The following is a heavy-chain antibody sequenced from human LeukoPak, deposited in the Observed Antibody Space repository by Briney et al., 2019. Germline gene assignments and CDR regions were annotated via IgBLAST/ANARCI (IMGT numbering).Heavy chain of an antibody. CDR1: GVAISRGGYA. CDR2: IYHSGTT. V-gene: IGHV4-30-4*07. D-gene: IGHD4-17*01. Sequence: PSETLSLTCAVSGVAISRGGYAWNWIRQPPGKGLEWIAYIYHSGTTYYNPSLKSRATISVDTSKNQFSLKLSSVTAADTAVYYCARDLTTFGDLDYGDYFAFDIWGQGTMVTVSS. J-gene: IGHJ3*02. CDR3: ARDLTTFGDLDYGDYFAFDI.